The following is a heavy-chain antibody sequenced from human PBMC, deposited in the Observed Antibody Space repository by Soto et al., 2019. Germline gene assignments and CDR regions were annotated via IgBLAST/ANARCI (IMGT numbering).Heavy chain of an antibody. Sequence: QVQLVESGGGGVQPGSSRSSSCAAPELAFGIYAMHWVGGAPAKGREWVAVISYDASNKYYADSVKGRFTISRDNSKKTMYLQMSSLRAEDTAVYYCARPFSSGWYGDFDYWGQGTLVTVSS. D-gene: IGHD6-19*01. CDR1: ELAFGIYA. V-gene: IGHV3-30-3*01. J-gene: IGHJ4*02. CDR3: ARPFSSGWYGDFDY. CDR2: ISYDASNK.